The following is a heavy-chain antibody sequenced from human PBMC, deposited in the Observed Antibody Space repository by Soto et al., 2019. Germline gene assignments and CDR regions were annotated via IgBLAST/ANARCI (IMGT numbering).Heavy chain of an antibody. V-gene: IGHV4-31*03. CDR2: IYYSGTTYYT. Sequence: QVQLQESGPGLVKPSQTLSLTCTVSGGSISSGGYYWSWIRQHPGKGLEWIGYIYYSGTTYYTYYNPSLKSRVTISVDTSKNQFSLKLSSVTAADTAVYYCAREPLTWGQGTLVIVSS. J-gene: IGHJ4*02. CDR3: AREPLT. CDR1: GGSISSGGYY.